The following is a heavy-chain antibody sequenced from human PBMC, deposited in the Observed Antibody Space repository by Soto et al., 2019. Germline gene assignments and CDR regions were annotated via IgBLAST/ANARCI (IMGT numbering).Heavy chain of an antibody. D-gene: IGHD6-19*01. CDR2: ISAYNGNT. CDR3: ARDRQWLVGPVDY. CDR1: VYPFTRYG. J-gene: IGHJ4*02. Sequence: SVKVSCKSSVYPFTRYGISAVRQAPGQGLEWMGWISAYNGNTNYAQKLKGRVTMTTDTSTSTASMEMRSLRSDDTAVYYCARDRQWLVGPVDYWGQGTLVTVSS. V-gene: IGHV1-18*04.